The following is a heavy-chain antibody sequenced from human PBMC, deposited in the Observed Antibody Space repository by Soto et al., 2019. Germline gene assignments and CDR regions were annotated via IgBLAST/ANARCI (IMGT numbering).Heavy chain of an antibody. Sequence: ASVKVSCTASGYTLSSYGINWVRQATGQGLEWMGWMNPNSGNTGYAQKFQGRVTMTRNTSISTAYMELSSLRSEDTAVYYCAYLAAAGTGSVDYWGQGTLVTVSS. V-gene: IGHV1-8*02. J-gene: IGHJ4*02. CDR3: AYLAAAGTGSVDY. CDR2: MNPNSGNT. CDR1: GYTLSSYG. D-gene: IGHD6-13*01.